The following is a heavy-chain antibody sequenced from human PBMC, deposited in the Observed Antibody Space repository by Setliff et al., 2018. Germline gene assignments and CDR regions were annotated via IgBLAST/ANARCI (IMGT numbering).Heavy chain of an antibody. CDR1: GFTFSSYW. J-gene: IGHJ6*03. D-gene: IGHD5-12*01. V-gene: IGHV3-7*01. CDR3: AREKMATNYYYYYMEV. Sequence: PGGSLRLSCAASGFTFSSYWMSWVRQAPGKGLEWVANIKQDGSEKYYVASVKGRFTISRDNAKNSLYLQMNSLRAEDTAVYYCAREKMATNYYYYYMEVWGKGTTVTVSS. CDR2: IKQDGSEK.